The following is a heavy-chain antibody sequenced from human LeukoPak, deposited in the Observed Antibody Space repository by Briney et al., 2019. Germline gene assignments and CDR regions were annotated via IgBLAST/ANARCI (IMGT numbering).Heavy chain of an antibody. CDR2: IYYSGST. CDR3: ASYRCSGGSCYQDS. CDR1: GGAVSSHY. V-gene: IGHV4-59*02. D-gene: IGHD2-15*01. J-gene: IGHJ4*02. Sequence: SETLSLTCIGSGGAVSSHYWSWIRQPPGKGLEWIGHIYYSGSTKYNASLKSRVTISVDTSKNQFSLKLSSVTAADTAVYYCASYRCSGGSCYQDSWGQGTLVTVSS.